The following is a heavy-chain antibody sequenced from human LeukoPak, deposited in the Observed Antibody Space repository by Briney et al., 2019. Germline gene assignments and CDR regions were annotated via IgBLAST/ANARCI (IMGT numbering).Heavy chain of an antibody. CDR3: ARDDSRYGSGRGSY. Sequence: GGPLRLSCAASGFTFSSYSMNWVRQAPGKGLEGVSSISSSSYIYYADSVKGRFTISRDNAKNSLYLQMNSLRAEDTAVYYCARDDSRYGSGRGSYWGQGTLVTVSS. D-gene: IGHD3-10*01. J-gene: IGHJ4*02. CDR2: ISSSSYI. CDR1: GFTFSSYS. V-gene: IGHV3-21*01.